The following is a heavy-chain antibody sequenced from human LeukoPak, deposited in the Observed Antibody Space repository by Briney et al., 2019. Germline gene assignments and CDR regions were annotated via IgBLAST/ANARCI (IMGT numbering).Heavy chain of an antibody. CDR3: ARDSFLTGYLDV. CDR2: ISSSSSYI. D-gene: IGHD3-9*01. Sequence: PGGSLRLSCAASGFTFSSYSMNWVRQAPGKGLEWVSSISSSSSYIYYADSVKGRFTISRDNAKNSLYPQMNSLRAEDTAVYYCARDSFLTGYLDVWGQGTTVTVSS. V-gene: IGHV3-21*01. CDR1: GFTFSSYS. J-gene: IGHJ6*02.